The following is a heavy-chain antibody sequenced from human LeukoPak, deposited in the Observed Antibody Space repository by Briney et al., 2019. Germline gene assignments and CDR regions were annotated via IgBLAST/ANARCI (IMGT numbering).Heavy chain of an antibody. CDR1: GGSISSGDYY. CDR2: FYYSGST. CDR3: ARPYYYDSRIDP. J-gene: IGHJ5*02. D-gene: IGHD3-22*01. V-gene: IGHV4-30-4*01. Sequence: SETLSLTCTVSGGSISSGDYYWSWIRQPPGKGLEWIGYFYYSGSTYYNPSLKSRVTMSADTSKNQLSLKLSSVTAADTAVYYCARPYYYDSRIDPWGQGILVTVSS.